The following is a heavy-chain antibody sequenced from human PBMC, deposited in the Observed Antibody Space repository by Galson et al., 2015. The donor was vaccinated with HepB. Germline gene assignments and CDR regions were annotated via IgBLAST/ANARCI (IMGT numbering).Heavy chain of an antibody. J-gene: IGHJ4*02. CDR3: ARDGFGVVVPAAIDY. CDR1: GYTFTSYA. V-gene: IGHV1-3*01. D-gene: IGHD2-2*01. Sequence: GYTFTSYAMHWVRQAPGQRLEWMGWINAGNGNTKYSQKFQGRVTITRDTSASTAYMELSSLRSEDTAVYYCARDGFGVVVPAAIDYWGQGTLVTVSS. CDR2: INAGNGNT.